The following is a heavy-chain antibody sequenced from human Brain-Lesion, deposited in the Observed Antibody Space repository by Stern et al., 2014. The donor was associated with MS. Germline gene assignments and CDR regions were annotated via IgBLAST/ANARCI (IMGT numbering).Heavy chain of an antibody. CDR3: ARFPASRPHVFDS. J-gene: IGHJ4*02. CDR1: GGSISSSNW. D-gene: IGHD6-13*01. CDR2: SDHSGST. V-gene: IGHV4-4*02. Sequence: VQLVESGPGLVKPSGTLSLTCAVSGGSISSSNWWSWVRQSPGKGLEWIGESDHSGSTIYNPSLKSRVTVSVNNPKTRFPLTRRSVTAADTAVYFCARFPASRPHVFDSWGQGTLVTVSS.